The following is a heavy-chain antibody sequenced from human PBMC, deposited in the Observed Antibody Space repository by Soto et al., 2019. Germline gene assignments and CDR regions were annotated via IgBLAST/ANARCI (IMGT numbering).Heavy chain of an antibody. Sequence: ASVKVSCKASGYTFTSYVISWVRQAPGQGLEWIGWISAYNGNTNYAQKLQGRVTMTTDTSTSTAYMELRSLRSDDTAVYYCARDGIVVVPASPTGTHWYFDLWGRGTLVTLSS. D-gene: IGHD2-2*01. CDR2: ISAYNGNT. J-gene: IGHJ2*01. CDR3: ARDGIVVVPASPTGTHWYFDL. V-gene: IGHV1-18*01. CDR1: GYTFTSYV.